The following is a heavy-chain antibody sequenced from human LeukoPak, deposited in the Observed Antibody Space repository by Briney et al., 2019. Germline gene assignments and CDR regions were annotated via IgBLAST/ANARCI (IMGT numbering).Heavy chain of an antibody. CDR2: INHSGST. CDR3: ARCRGYSYGLGLGNWFDP. V-gene: IGHV4-34*01. D-gene: IGHD5-18*01. J-gene: IGHJ5*02. CDR1: GGSFSGYY. Sequence: SETLSLTCAVYGGSFSGYYWSWIRQPPGKGLEWIGEINHSGSTNYNPSLKSRVTISVDTSKNQFSLKLSSVTAADTAVYYCARCRGYSYGLGLGNWFDPWGQGTLVTVSS.